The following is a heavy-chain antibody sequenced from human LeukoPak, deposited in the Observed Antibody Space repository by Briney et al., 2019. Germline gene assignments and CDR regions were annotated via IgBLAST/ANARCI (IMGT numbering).Heavy chain of an antibody. CDR1: GYTFTDYY. CDR3: ATARGAMIVVGPPDY. CDR2: VDPEDGET. V-gene: IGHV1-69-2*01. J-gene: IGHJ4*02. D-gene: IGHD3-22*01. Sequence: ASVKISFKVSGYTFTDYYMHWVQQAPGKGLEWMGLVDPEDGETIYAEKFQGRVTITADTSTDTAYMELSSLRSEDTAVYYCATARGAMIVVGPPDYWGQGTLVTVSS.